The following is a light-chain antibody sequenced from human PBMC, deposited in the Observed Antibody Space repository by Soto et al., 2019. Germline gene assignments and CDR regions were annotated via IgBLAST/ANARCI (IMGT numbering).Light chain of an antibody. Sequence: QLVLTQPPSVSGAPGQRVTISCTGSSSNIGAGYEVHWYQQLPGTAPKLLIYGNSNRPSGVPDRFSGSKSGTSASLAITGLQAEDEADYSCQSYDSSLSGSVVFGGGTKLTVL. V-gene: IGLV1-40*01. CDR2: GNS. J-gene: IGLJ2*01. CDR1: SSNIGAGYE. CDR3: QSYDSSLSGSVV.